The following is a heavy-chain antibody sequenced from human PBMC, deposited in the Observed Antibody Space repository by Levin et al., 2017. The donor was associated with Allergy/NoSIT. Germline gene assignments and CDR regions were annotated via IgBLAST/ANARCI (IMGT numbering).Heavy chain of an antibody. CDR2: ISGNSRTI. Sequence: GGSLRLSCVVSGFTFSSYAMSWIRQTPDKGLEWISIISGNSRTIYYADSVRGRFTISRDNSKNTLYLQMNSLSAQDTALYYCVSYRDGPYIHISYWGQGTLVTVSS. J-gene: IGHJ4*02. V-gene: IGHV3-23*01. D-gene: IGHD3-16*02. CDR1: GFTFSSYA. CDR3: VSYRDGPYIHISY.